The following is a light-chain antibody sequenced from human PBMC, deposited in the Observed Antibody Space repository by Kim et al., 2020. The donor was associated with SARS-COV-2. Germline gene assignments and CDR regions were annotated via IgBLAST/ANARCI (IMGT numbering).Light chain of an antibody. CDR3: SSYAGASTVV. CDR1: SNDVGVYNY. Sequence: GQSVTIPCTGTSNDVGVYNYVSWFQQHPGKAPKLMIYDGTHRPSGVPDRFSGSKSGNTASLTVSGLQAEDEADYLCSSYAGASTVVFGGGTQLTVL. V-gene: IGLV2-11*03. J-gene: IGLJ2*01. CDR2: DGT.